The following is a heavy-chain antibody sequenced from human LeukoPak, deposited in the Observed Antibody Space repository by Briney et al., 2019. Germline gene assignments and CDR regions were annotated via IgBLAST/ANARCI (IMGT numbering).Heavy chain of an antibody. V-gene: IGHV1-69*04. CDR3: ATGYSSGARFDP. Sequence: ASVKVSCKASGGTFSSYAISWVRQAPGRGLEWVGRIIPIFGIANYAQKFQGRVTITADKSTSTAYMELSSLRSEDTAVYYCATGYSSGARFDPWGQGTLVTVSS. CDR2: IIPIFGIA. CDR1: GGTFSSYA. D-gene: IGHD6-25*01. J-gene: IGHJ5*02.